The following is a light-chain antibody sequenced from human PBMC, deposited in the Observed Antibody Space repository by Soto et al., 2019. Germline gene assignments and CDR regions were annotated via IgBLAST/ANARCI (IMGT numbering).Light chain of an antibody. CDR3: QHYNSYSEA. CDR2: KAS. V-gene: IGKV1-5*03. CDR1: QTISSW. Sequence: DIQMTQSPSTLSESVGARGTITGRANQTISSWLAWYQQKPGKAPKLLIYKASTLKSGVPSRFSGSGSGTEFTLTISSLQPDDFATYYCQHYNSYSEAFGQGTKVDIK. J-gene: IGKJ1*01.